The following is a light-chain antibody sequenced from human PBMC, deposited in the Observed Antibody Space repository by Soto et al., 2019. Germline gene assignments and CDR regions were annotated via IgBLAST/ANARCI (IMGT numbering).Light chain of an antibody. CDR3: QQYTNRPPWT. J-gene: IGKJ1*01. CDR2: GTS. CDR1: QSVGTN. V-gene: IGKV3-15*01. Sequence: EIVMTQSPATLSVSPGERATLSCRASQSVGTNLAWYQQKPGQAPRLLIFGTSTRATGIPARFSGSGSGTDFNLTISSVQSDDFAVYYCQQYTNRPPWTFGQGTKVEMK.